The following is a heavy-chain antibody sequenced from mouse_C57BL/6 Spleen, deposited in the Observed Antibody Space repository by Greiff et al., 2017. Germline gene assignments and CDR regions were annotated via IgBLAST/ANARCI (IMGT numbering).Heavy chain of an antibody. Sequence: EVQLVESGGGLVQPGGSMKLSCAASGFTFSDAWMDWVRQSPEKGLEWVAEIRNKANNHATYYAESVKGRFTISRDDSKSSVYLQMNSLRAEDTGIYYCTRPLTGTWYFDVWGTGTTVTVSS. J-gene: IGHJ1*03. V-gene: IGHV6-6*01. CDR2: IRNKANNHAT. CDR3: TRPLTGTWYFDV. D-gene: IGHD4-1*01. CDR1: GFTFSDAW.